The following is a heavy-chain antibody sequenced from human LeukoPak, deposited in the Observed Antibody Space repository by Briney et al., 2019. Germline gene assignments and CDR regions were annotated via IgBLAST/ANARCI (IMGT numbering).Heavy chain of an antibody. CDR3: ARDFYYVDTAMVGYMDV. CDR2: INPNSGGT. J-gene: IGHJ6*03. Sequence: GASVKVSCKASGYTFTGYYMHWVRQAPGQGLEWMGWINPNSGGTNYAQKFQGRVTMTRDTSISTAYMELSRLRSDDTAVYYCARDFYYVDTAMVGYMDVWGTGTTVTVSS. V-gene: IGHV1-2*02. D-gene: IGHD5-18*01. CDR1: GYTFTGYY.